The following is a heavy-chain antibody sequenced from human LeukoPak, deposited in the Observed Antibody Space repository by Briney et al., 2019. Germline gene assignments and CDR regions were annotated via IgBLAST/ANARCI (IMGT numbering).Heavy chain of an antibody. CDR1: GFTFDDYA. V-gene: IGHV3-9*01. D-gene: IGHD3-10*01. Sequence: GGSLRLSCVVSGFTFDDYAIHWVRQAPGKGLEWVSGISWNSGNIDYADSVKGRFTISRDNAKNSLYLQMNSLRAEDTALYYCAKEIDYYGSGLGPVDVWGQGTTVTVSS. CDR2: ISWNSGNI. CDR3: AKEIDYYGSGLGPVDV. J-gene: IGHJ6*02.